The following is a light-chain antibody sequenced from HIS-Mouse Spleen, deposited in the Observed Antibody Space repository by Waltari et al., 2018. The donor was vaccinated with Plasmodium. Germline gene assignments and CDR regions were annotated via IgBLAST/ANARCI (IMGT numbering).Light chain of an antibody. CDR1: RSDVGGYNH. V-gene: IGLV2-11*01. J-gene: IGLJ3*02. Sequence: QSALTQPRSVSGSPGQSVPIPCPGTRSDVGGYNHVPWYQQHPGNAPKLMIYDVSKRPSGVPDRFSGSKSGNTASLTISGLQAEDEADYYCCSYAGSYTWVFGGGTKLTVL. CDR2: DVS. CDR3: CSYAGSYTWV.